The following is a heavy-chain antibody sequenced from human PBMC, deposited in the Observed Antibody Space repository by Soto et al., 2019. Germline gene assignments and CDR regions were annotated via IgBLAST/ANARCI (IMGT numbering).Heavy chain of an antibody. Sequence: ASETLSLTCTVSGGSISSGDYYWSWIRQPPGKGLEWIGYIYYSGSTYYNPSLKSRVTISVDTSKNQFSLKLSSVTAADTAVYHCARGIGITIFGVVFDYWGQGTLVTVSS. CDR3: ARGIGITIFGVVFDY. CDR1: GGSISSGDYY. CDR2: IYYSGST. V-gene: IGHV4-30-4*01. J-gene: IGHJ4*02. D-gene: IGHD3-3*01.